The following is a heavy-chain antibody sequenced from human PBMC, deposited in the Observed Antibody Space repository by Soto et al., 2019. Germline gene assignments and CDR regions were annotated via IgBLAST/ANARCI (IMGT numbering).Heavy chain of an antibody. V-gene: IGHV3-48*03. J-gene: IGHJ4*02. CDR1: GFSFSRFE. CDR2: ISSSSDII. CDR3: AKDLGSYLSPAFDY. Sequence: LRLSCAASGFSFSRFEMNWVRQAPGKGLEWVSYISSSSDIIYYADSVKGRFTISRDNAKNSLYLQMNSLRAEDTAVYYCAKDLGSYLSPAFDYWGLGTLVTVSS. D-gene: IGHD1-26*01.